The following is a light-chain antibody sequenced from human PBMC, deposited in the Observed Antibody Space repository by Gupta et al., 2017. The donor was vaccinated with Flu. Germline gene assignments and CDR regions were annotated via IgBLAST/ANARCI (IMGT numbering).Light chain of an antibody. CDR1: QYVDNW. CDR3: QQSYSYPRT. CDR2: GAT. J-gene: IGKJ1*01. V-gene: IGKV1-12*01. Sequence: GDRVTITCRASQYVDNWLAWYQQKPGKPPKLLIFGATNLSGEVPSRFSGSGSGTEFSLTISSLQSEDFATYYCQQSYSYPRTFGQGTKVDI.